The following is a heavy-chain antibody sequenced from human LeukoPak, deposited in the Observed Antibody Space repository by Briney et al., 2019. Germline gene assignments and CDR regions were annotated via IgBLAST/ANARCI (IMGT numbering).Heavy chain of an antibody. CDR2: INPNSGGT. CDR3: ATGIVGATLFDY. D-gene: IGHD1-26*01. Sequence: ASVKVSCKASGYTFTGYYMHWVRQAPGQGLEWMGWINPNSGGTNYAQKFQGRVTMTRDTSISTAYMELSSLRSEDTAVYYCATGIVGATLFDYWGQGTLVTVSS. CDR1: GYTFTGYY. V-gene: IGHV1-2*02. J-gene: IGHJ4*02.